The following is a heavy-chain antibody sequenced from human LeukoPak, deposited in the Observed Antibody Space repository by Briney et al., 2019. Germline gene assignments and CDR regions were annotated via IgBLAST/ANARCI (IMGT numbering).Heavy chain of an antibody. J-gene: IGHJ5*02. CDR2: IYYSGST. D-gene: IGHD3-16*01. CDR3: ARQGGWFDP. Sequence: SETLSLTCTVSGGSISSYYWSWIRQPPGKGLEWIGYIYYSGSTNYNPSLKSRVTISVDTSKNQFSLKLSSVTAADTAVYYCARQGGWFDPWGQGTLVTVSS. CDR1: GGSISSYY. V-gene: IGHV4-59*08.